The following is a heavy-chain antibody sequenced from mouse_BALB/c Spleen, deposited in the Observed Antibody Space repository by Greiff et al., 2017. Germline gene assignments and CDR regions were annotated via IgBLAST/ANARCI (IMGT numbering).Heavy chain of an antibody. CDR2: INPNNGGT. V-gene: IGHV1-18*01. D-gene: IGHD1-1*01. J-gene: IGHJ1*01. CDR3: ARSAYYGSSYRYFDV. CDR1: GYTFTDYN. Sequence: VQLQQSGPELVKPGASVKIPCKASGYTFTDYNMDWVKQSHGKSLEWIGDINPNNGGTIYNQKFKGKATLTVDKSSSTAYMELRSLTSEDTAVYYCARSAYYGSSYRYFDVWGAGTTVTVSS.